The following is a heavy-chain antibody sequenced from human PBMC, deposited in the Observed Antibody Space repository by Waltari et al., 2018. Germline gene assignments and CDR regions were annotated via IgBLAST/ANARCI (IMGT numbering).Heavy chain of an antibody. CDR1: GFNVSTNF. Sequence: EVRLVESGGGLIQPGGSLRLSCAASGFNVSTNFLNWVRQAPGKGLEWVSIIQRAGDTYYADSVRGRFTISRDNSKNTVFLQMSGLRVEDSALYYCASDGDDYHDSNIYYPFAYWGQGTLVSVSS. J-gene: IGHJ4*02. CDR2: IQRAGDT. V-gene: IGHV3-53*01. CDR3: ASDGDDYHDSNIYYPFAY. D-gene: IGHD3-22*01.